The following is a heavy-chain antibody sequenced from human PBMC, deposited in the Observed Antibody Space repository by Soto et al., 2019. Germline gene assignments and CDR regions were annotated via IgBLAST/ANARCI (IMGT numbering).Heavy chain of an antibody. CDR3: AKDPGASSDWHGGLY. D-gene: IGHD6-19*01. CDR2: ISGSGGST. CDR1: GFTFSSYA. J-gene: IGHJ4*02. Sequence: EVQLLESGGGLVQPGGSLRLSCAASGFTFSSYAMSWVRQAPGKGLEWVSAISGSGGSTYYADSVKGRFTISRDNSKNKLYLQMNSLRAEDTAVYYCAKDPGASSDWHGGLYWGQGTLVTVSS. V-gene: IGHV3-23*01.